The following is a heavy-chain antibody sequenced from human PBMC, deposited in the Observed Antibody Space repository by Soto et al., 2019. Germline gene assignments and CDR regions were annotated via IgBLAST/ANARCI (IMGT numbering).Heavy chain of an antibody. D-gene: IGHD3-22*01. V-gene: IGHV4-59*08. J-gene: IGHJ5*02. Sequence: PSETLSLTCTFSGGSIINYYWSWIRQPPGMGLEWIGYVYYTGTTSYNPSLKSRVTISIDGSKNQISLKLSSVTAGDTAFYYCARLGGYYHSLDTWGQGTLVTVSS. CDR3: ARLGGYYHSLDT. CDR1: GGSIINYY. CDR2: VYYTGTT.